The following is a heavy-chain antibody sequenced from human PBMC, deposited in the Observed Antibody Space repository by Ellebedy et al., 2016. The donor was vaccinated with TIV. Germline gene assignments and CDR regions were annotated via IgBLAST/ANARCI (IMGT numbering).Heavy chain of an antibody. D-gene: IGHD3-9*01. CDR3: ARDQDWAFDY. Sequence: GGSLRLXCAASGFTFSTYGMHWVRQAPGKGLEWVSVIWYDGSNKYYADSVKGRFTISRDNSKNTLYLQMTSLRVEDTAIYYCARDQDWAFDYWGRGTLVTVSS. V-gene: IGHV3-33*01. CDR2: IWYDGSNK. CDR1: GFTFSTYG. J-gene: IGHJ4*02.